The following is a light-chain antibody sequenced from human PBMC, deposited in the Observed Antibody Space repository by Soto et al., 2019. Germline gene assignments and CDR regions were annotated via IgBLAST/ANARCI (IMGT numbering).Light chain of an antibody. CDR1: QSINSE. CDR2: GAS. CDR3: QQGHNWPLT. V-gene: IGKV3-15*01. Sequence: EIVMTQSPATLSLSPGERAALSCRASQSINSELAWYQQKPGQPPRLLIYGASTRDTGVPARFTGSESGSEFTLNTSGLQSEDFAVYYCQQGHNWPLTFGQGTRLEI. J-gene: IGKJ2*01.